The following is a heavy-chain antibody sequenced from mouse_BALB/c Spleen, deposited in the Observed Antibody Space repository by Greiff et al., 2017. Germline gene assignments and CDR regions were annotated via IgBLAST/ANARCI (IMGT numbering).Heavy chain of an antibody. Sequence: VQLKQSGAELVRSGASVKLSCTASGFNITDYYMHWVKQRPEQGLEWIGWIDPENGDTEYAPKFQGKATMTADTSSNTAYLQLSSLTSEDTAVYYCNAGGITTAWFAYWGQGTLVTVSA. D-gene: IGHD2-4*01. J-gene: IGHJ3*01. CDR1: GFNITDYY. V-gene: IGHV14-4*02. CDR2: IDPENGDT. CDR3: NAGGITTAWFAY.